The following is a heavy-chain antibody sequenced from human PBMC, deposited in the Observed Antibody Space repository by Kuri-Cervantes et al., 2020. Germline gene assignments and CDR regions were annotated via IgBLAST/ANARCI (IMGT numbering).Heavy chain of an antibody. CDR1: GFTFSNYV. Sequence: GGSLRLSCAASGFTFSNYVMHWVRQAPGKGLEWVAVIWYDGNKKYYADSVKGRFTISRDNSKNTLYLQMNSLIPEDTAVYFCAKSSGVGATGSFFFDYWGHGTLVTVSS. CDR3: AKSSGVGATGSFFFDY. D-gene: IGHD1-26*01. J-gene: IGHJ4*01. V-gene: IGHV3-30*02. CDR2: IWYDGNKK.